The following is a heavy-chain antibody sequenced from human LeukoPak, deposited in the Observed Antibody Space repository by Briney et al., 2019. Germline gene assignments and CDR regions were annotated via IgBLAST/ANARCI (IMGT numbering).Heavy chain of an antibody. CDR2: LTGSGGTT. CDR3: AKADILNRDGPKG. CDR1: GFTFRDYG. D-gene: IGHD3-9*01. V-gene: IGHV3-23*01. Sequence: PGGSLRLSCAASGFTFRDYGMSWVRQAPGKGLEWVSALTGSGGTTYYADSVKGRFTISRDNSKNTLYLQMNSLRAEDTAVYYCAKADILNRDGPKGWGQGTLVTVSS. J-gene: IGHJ4*02.